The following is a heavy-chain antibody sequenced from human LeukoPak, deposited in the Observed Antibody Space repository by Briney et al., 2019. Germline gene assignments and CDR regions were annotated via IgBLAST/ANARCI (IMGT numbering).Heavy chain of an antibody. CDR2: ISYDGNNK. Sequence: GGSLRLSCPASGFTFSSYAMHWVRQAPGKGLEWVAVISYDGNNKYYTDSVKGRFTISRDNSKNTLYLQMNSLRAEDTAVYYCAREGGSSGWLLRGDYFDYWGQGTLVTVSS. V-gene: IGHV3-30*04. D-gene: IGHD6-19*01. CDR3: AREGGSSGWLLRGDYFDY. J-gene: IGHJ4*02. CDR1: GFTFSSYA.